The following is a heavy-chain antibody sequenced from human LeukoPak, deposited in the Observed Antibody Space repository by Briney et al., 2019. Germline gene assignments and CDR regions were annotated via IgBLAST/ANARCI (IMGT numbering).Heavy chain of an antibody. J-gene: IGHJ4*02. V-gene: IGHV3-49*03. D-gene: IGHD6-13*01. CDR3: SREDSGWFYYFDY. Sequence: GGSLRLSCTASGFTFGDYAMSWFRQAPGNGLEWVGFVRSKAYGGTTEYAASVKGGFIISRDDSKSIAYLQMNSLKTEDTAVYYCSREDSGWFYYFDYWGQGTLVTVSS. CDR1: GFTFGDYA. CDR2: VRSKAYGGTT.